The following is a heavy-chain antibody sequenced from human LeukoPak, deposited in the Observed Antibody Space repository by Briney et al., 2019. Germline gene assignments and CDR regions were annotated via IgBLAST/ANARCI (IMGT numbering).Heavy chain of an antibody. CDR2: IYYSGST. CDR3: AIAATSRTYYYYYMDV. D-gene: IGHD1-1*01. CDR1: GGSISSSSYY. V-gene: IGHV4-39*07. Sequence: SETLSLTCTVSGGSISSSSYYWGWIRQPPGKGLEWIGSIYYSGSTYYNPSLKSRVTISVDTSKTQFSLKLNTVTAADTAVYYCAIAATSRTYYYYYMDVWGKGTTVTISS. J-gene: IGHJ6*03.